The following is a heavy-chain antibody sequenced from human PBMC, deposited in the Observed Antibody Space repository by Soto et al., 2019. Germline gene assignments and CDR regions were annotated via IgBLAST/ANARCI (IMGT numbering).Heavy chain of an antibody. CDR2: IYYSGST. Sequence: SETLSLTCTVSGGSISSYYWSWIRQPPGKGLEWIGYIYYSGSTNYTPSLKSRVTIPVDTSTNQFSLKLSSVTAADTAVYYFARHEEDYVWGSYRQHFDYWGQGTLVTVSS. D-gene: IGHD3-16*02. CDR1: GGSISSYY. CDR3: ARHEEDYVWGSYRQHFDY. J-gene: IGHJ4*02. V-gene: IGHV4-59*08.